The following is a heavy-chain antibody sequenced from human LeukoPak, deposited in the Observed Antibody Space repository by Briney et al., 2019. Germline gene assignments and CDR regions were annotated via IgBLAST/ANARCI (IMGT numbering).Heavy chain of an antibody. CDR3: ARAKYSSSPFDY. J-gene: IGHJ4*02. CDR1: GGSVSSGSFY. CDR2: IYFSGST. Sequence: SETLSLTCTVSGGSVSSGSFYWSWIRQPPGKGLEWIGYIYFSGSTYYNPSLKSRVTISVDTSKNQFSLKLSSVTAADTAVYYCARAKYSSSPFDYWGQGTLVTVSS. V-gene: IGHV4-30-4*08. D-gene: IGHD6-6*01.